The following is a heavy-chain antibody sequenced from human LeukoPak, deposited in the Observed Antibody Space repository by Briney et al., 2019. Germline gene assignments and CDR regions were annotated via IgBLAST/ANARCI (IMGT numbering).Heavy chain of an antibody. V-gene: IGHV3-21*01. D-gene: IGHD3-10*01. Sequence: GGSLRLSCAASGFTFSSYSMNWVRQAPGKGLEWVSSISSSSSYIYYADSVKGRFTISRDNAKNSLYLQMNSLRAEDTAVHYCARSYGSGSYYNSEYNWFDPWGQGTLVTVSS. J-gene: IGHJ5*02. CDR1: GFTFSSYS. CDR2: ISSSSSYI. CDR3: ARSYGSGSYYNSEYNWFDP.